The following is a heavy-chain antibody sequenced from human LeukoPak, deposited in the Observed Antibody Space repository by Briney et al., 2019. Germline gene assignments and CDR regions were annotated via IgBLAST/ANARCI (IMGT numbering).Heavy chain of an antibody. CDR1: GFTFSTYW. Sequence: GGSLRPSCAASGFTFSTYWMHWVRQAPGKGLVWVSRIKSDGSTNYADSVKGRFTISRDNAKNTVSLQMNSLRPEDTGVYYCARAPSEIGGYYPEYFRHWGQGTLVTVSS. D-gene: IGHD3-22*01. CDR3: ARAPSEIGGYYPEYFRH. CDR2: IKSDGST. J-gene: IGHJ1*01. V-gene: IGHV3-74*01.